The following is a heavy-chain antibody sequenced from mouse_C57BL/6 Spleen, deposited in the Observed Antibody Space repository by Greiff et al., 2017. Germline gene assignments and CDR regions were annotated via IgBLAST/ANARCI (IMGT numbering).Heavy chain of an antibody. CDR1: GFTFSDYG. J-gene: IGHJ4*01. CDR3: ALYYDYGRGAMDY. V-gene: IGHV5-17*01. CDR2: ISSGSSTI. D-gene: IGHD2-4*01. Sequence: EVKVVESGGGLVKPGGSLKLSCAASGFTFSDYGMHWVRQAPEKGLEWVAYISSGSSTIYYADTVKGRFTISRDNAKNTLFLQMTSLRSEDTAMYYCALYYDYGRGAMDYWGQGTSVTVSS.